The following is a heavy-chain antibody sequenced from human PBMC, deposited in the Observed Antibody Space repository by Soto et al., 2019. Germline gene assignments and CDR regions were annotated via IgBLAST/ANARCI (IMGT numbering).Heavy chain of an antibody. CDR1: GGSISSGGYY. D-gene: IGHD5-18*01. CDR2: IYYSGST. CDR3: ARASLEVTWIQLWFDY. V-gene: IGHV4-31*03. Sequence: PSETLSLTCTVSGGSISSGGYYWSWIRQHPGKGLEWIGYIYYSGSTYYNPSLKSRVTISVDTSKNQFSLKLSSVTAADTAVYYXARASLEVTWIQLWFDYWGQGTLVTVSS. J-gene: IGHJ4*02.